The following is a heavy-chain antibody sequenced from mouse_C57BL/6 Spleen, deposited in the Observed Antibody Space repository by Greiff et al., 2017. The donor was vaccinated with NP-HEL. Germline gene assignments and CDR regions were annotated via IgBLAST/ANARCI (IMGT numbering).Heavy chain of an antibody. J-gene: IGHJ4*01. V-gene: IGHV5-16*02. CDR2: INYDGSST. CDR3: ARRWGAMDY. Sequence: EVKVVESEGGLVQPGSSMKLSCTASGFTFSDYYMAWVRQVPEKGLEWVANINYDGSSTYYLDSLKSRFIISRDNAKNILYLQMSSLKSEDTATYYCARRWGAMDYWGQGTSVTVSS. CDR1: GFTFSDYY.